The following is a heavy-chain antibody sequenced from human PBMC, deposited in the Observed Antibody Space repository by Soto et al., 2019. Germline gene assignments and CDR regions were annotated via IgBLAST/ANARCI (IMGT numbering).Heavy chain of an antibody. D-gene: IGHD5-12*01. CDR2: INSDGTTT. Sequence: EVQLVESGGGLVQPGGSLRLSCAASGFTFSAYWMHWVRQAPGEGLVCVSRINSDGTTTNYADSVKGRFTISRDNAENSLYLQMNSLRAEDTAVYYCARGEMATFWPLAYWGQGALVTVSS. CDR1: GFTFSAYW. V-gene: IGHV3-74*01. J-gene: IGHJ4*02. CDR3: ARGEMATFWPLAY.